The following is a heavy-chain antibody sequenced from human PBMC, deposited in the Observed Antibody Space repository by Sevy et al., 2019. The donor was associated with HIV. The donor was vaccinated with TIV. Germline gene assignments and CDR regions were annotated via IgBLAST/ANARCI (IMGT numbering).Heavy chain of an antibody. Sequence: GESLKISCKGSGYTFSNYWIGWVRQMPGEGLEWMGVIYPGDSDTRYSPSFQGQVNISADKSSSTAYLQWSSLKTSDTAIYYCARYPIVVVPAAEYYFDYWGQGTLVTVSS. D-gene: IGHD2-2*01. CDR2: IYPGDSDT. V-gene: IGHV5-51*01. J-gene: IGHJ4*02. CDR1: GYTFSNYW. CDR3: ARYPIVVVPAAEYYFDY.